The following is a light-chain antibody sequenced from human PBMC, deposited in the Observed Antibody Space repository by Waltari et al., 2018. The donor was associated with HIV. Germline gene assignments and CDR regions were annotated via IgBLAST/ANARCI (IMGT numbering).Light chain of an antibody. Sequence: QSALTQPASVSGFPGQSITISCTGTSGDVGYYNYVSWYQQHPGKAPKLIIFDVNKRPSVISDRFSGSKSGNTASLTISELQAEDGADYYCCAYVGSSSLTFGGGT. CDR3: CAYVGSSSLT. CDR1: SGDVGYYNY. CDR2: DVN. V-gene: IGLV2-23*02. J-gene: IGLJ2*01.